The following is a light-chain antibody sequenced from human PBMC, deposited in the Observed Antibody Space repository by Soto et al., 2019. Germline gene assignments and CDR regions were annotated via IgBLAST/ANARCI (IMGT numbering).Light chain of an antibody. Sequence: EIVLTQSPGTLSLPPGERATLSCRASQSVSSNYLAWYQQKTGQAPRLLIYRASSRATGIPDRFSGSGSGTDFTLTISRLEPEDFAVYYCQQYGSSYTFGQGTKLEIK. CDR2: RAS. CDR1: QSVSSNY. J-gene: IGKJ2*01. V-gene: IGKV3-20*01. CDR3: QQYGSSYT.